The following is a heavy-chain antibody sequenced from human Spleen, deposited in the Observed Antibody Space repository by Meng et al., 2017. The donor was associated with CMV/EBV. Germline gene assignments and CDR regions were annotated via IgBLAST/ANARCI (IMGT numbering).Heavy chain of an antibody. CDR1: GGSFSGYY. CDR2: INHSGST. CDR3: ARGRTPRVAY. V-gene: IGHV4-34*01. D-gene: IGHD2-2*01. Sequence: GSLRLSCAVYGGSFSGYYWSWIRQPPGKGLEWIGEINHSGSTNYNPSLKSRVTISVDTSKNQFSLKLSSVTAADTAVYYCARGRTPRVAYWGQGTLVTVSS. J-gene: IGHJ4*02.